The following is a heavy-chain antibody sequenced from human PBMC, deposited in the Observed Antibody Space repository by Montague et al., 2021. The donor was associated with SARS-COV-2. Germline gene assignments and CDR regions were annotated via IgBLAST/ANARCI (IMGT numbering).Heavy chain of an antibody. CDR2: NYHDGST. J-gene: IGHJ4*02. CDR1: GGPIRRYF. D-gene: IGHD3-16*01. Sequence: SETLSLTCTVSGGPIRRYFWSWTRQTPGKGREWIGHNYHDGSTNYNPSLKFRVTMSVDSSKNQHSLRLSSVTAADTAVYYCARYGCYFEHWGQGTLGTVSS. V-gene: IGHV4-59*03. CDR3: ARYGCYFEH.